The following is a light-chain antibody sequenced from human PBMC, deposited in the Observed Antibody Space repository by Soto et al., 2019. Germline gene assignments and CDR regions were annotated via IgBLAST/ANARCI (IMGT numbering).Light chain of an antibody. CDR2: DAS. CDR3: QQRNDRHPWT. CDR1: QSIGLA. J-gene: IGKJ1*01. Sequence: EIVLTQSPATLSLSPGERATLSCRASQSIGLAIAWYQHKPGQAPRLLIFDASQMATGIPARFRGSGSGTDFTLSISSLEHEDFAVYYCQQRNDRHPWTFGQGTKVESK. V-gene: IGKV3-11*01.